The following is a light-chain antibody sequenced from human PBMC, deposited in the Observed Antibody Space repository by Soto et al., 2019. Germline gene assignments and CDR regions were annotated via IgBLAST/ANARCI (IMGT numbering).Light chain of an antibody. CDR3: QQYGSSLFT. CDR1: QSVSSKY. J-gene: IGKJ3*01. V-gene: IGKV3-20*01. Sequence: EIVLTQSPGTLSLSPGERATLSCRASQSVSSKYLAWYQQKPGRAPRVLIYGTSIRASGVPERFSGGGSGTDFTLTIPRLEPEDFALYYCQQYGSSLFTFGPGTKVDFK. CDR2: GTS.